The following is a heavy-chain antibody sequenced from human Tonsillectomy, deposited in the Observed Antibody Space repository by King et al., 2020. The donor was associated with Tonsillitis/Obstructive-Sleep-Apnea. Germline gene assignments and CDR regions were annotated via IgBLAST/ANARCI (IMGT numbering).Heavy chain of an antibody. CDR3: ATARAAAVPDY. Sequence: QLQESGPGLVKPSETLSLTCTVSGGSISSSSYYWGWIRQPPGKGLEWIGSIYYSGCTYYNPSLKSRVTISVDTSKNQFSLKLSSVTAADTAVYYCATARAAAVPDYWGQGTLVTVSS. V-gene: IGHV4-39*01. CDR1: GGSISSSSYY. J-gene: IGHJ4*02. D-gene: IGHD6-13*01. CDR2: IYYSGCT.